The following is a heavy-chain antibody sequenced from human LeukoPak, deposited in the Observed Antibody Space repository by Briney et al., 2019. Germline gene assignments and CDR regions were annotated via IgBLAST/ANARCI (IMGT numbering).Heavy chain of an antibody. CDR3: ARDRSGSYYFDAFDI. D-gene: IGHD1-26*01. CDR2: MNPNSGNT. Sequence: ASVKVSCKASGYTFTSYDINWVRQATGQGLEWMGWMNPNSGNTGYAQKFQGRVTMTRDMSTSTVYMELSSLRSEDTAVYYCARDRSGSYYFDAFDIWGQGTMVTVSS. J-gene: IGHJ3*02. CDR1: GYTFTSYD. V-gene: IGHV1-8*01.